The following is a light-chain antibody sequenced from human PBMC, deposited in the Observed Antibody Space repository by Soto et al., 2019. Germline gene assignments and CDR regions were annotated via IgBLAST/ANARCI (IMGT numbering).Light chain of an antibody. Sequence: DIQMTQSPSTLSASVGDRVTITCRASQNIRDWLAWFQQKPGKAPKVLIYAAFSLQSGVPLGFSGSASGTDFTLTISSLQPEDFATYYCQQGYTTPRTFGQGTKVDIK. J-gene: IGKJ1*01. CDR1: QNIRDW. CDR2: AAF. CDR3: QQGYTTPRT. V-gene: IGKV1-39*01.